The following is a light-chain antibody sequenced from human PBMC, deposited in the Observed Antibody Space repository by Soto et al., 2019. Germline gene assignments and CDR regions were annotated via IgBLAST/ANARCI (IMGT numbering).Light chain of an antibody. J-gene: IGKJ4*01. Sequence: EIVLTQSPATLYLSPGERATISCRASQSVSSSLAWYQQKPGQAPRLLIYGASNGAAGIPDRFSGTGSGTEFTVNISSLERDDFAVYYCQERYKWPLTFGGGTKVEIK. CDR1: QSVSSS. CDR2: GAS. V-gene: IGKV3-11*01. CDR3: QERYKWPLT.